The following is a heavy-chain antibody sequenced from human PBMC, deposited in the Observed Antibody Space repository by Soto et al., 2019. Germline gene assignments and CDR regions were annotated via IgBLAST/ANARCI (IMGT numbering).Heavy chain of an antibody. J-gene: IGHJ5*01. CDR2: ISESSSST. CDR3: AKKPNGFDS. V-gene: IGHV3-23*01. CDR1: GLTFTRNA. Sequence: EVQLLESGGGLVQPGGPLRLSCAPSGLTFTRNALAGFGKVPGKGLEWLSSISESSSSTYYADSVKGRFTISKDNSKNMLYLQMNSLRAEDTAVYYCAKKPNGFDSWGQGTLVTVSS.